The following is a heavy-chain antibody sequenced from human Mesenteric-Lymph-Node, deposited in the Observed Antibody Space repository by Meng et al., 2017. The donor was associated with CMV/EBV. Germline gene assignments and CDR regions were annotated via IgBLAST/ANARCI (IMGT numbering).Heavy chain of an antibody. J-gene: IGHJ4*02. Sequence: GESLKISCAASGFTFSSYEMNWVRQAPGKGLEWVSYISISGSTIYYADSVKGRFTISRDNAKNSLYLQMNSLRAEDTAVYYCARDPLGGGATSVDYWGQGTLVTVSS. CDR2: ISISGSTI. CDR1: GFTFSSYE. CDR3: ARDPLGGGATSVDY. D-gene: IGHD4/OR15-4a*01. V-gene: IGHV3-48*03.